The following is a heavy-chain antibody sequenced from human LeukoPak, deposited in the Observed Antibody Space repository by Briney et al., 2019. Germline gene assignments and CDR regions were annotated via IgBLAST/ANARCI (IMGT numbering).Heavy chain of an antibody. V-gene: IGHV1-8*01. CDR1: GYTFTSYD. CDR3: AIGRRDGCYDCLYYFDY. CDR2: MNPNSGNT. D-gene: IGHD5-12*01. Sequence: GASVKVSCKASGYTFTSYDINWVRQATGQGLEWMGWMNPNSGNTGYAQKFQGRGTMTRNPSISTAYMELSSLRSEDTAVYYCAIGRRDGCYDCLYYFDYWGQGTLVTVSS. J-gene: IGHJ4*02.